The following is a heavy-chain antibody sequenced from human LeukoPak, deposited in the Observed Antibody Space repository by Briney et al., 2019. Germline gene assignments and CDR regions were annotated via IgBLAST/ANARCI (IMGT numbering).Heavy chain of an antibody. CDR1: GGTFSSYA. CDR3: AKGRDYYDSSGLKTPFDY. J-gene: IGHJ4*02. CDR2: IIPILGIA. Sequence: ASVKVSCKASGGTFSSYAISWVRQAPGQGLEWMGRIIPILGIANYAQKFQGRVTITADKSTSTAYMELSSLRAEDTALYYCAKGRDYYDSSGLKTPFDYWGQGTLVTVSS. D-gene: IGHD3-22*01. V-gene: IGHV1-69*04.